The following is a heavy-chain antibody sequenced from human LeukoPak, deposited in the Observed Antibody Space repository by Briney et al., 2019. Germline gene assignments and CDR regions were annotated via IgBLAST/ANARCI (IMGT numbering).Heavy chain of an antibody. CDR2: VYYSGST. D-gene: IGHD2-2*01. Sequence: SETLSLTCTVSAGSISSYYWSCIRQPPGKGLEWIGYVYYSGSTNYNPSLKSRVTISVDTSKNQFSLKLSSVTAADTAVYYCARYCSSTSCYFFDSWGQGTLVTVSS. J-gene: IGHJ4*02. V-gene: IGHV4-59*08. CDR3: ARYCSSTSCYFFDS. CDR1: AGSISSYY.